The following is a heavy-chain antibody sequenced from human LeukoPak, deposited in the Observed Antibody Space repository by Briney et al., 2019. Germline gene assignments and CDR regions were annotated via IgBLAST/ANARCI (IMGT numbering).Heavy chain of an antibody. D-gene: IGHD6-13*01. CDR3: AKSPDGAAAVVDY. J-gene: IGHJ4*02. CDR1: GFIFNNYD. CDR2: ISSSSTYI. Sequence: GGSLRLSCAASGFIFNNYDMNWVRQAPGKGLEWVSYISSSSTYIYYADSVKGRFTISRDNSKNTLYLQMNSLRAEDTAVYYCAKSPDGAAAVVDYWGQGTLVTVSS. V-gene: IGHV3-21*04.